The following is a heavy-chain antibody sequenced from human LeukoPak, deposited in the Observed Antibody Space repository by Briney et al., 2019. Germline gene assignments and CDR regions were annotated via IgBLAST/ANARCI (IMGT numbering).Heavy chain of an antibody. CDR1: GYTFSSYG. CDR2: ISAYNGNP. J-gene: IGHJ3*02. D-gene: IGHD2-2*01. CDR3: ARATGSYCSSTSCNDAFDI. Sequence: GASVKVSCKASGYTFSSYGITWVRQDPGQGLEWMGWISAYNGNPNYAQNLQGRVTMTTDTSTSTAYLELKCLSSDDTAVYYCARATGSYCSSTSCNDAFDIWGQGTMVTVSS. V-gene: IGHV1-18*01.